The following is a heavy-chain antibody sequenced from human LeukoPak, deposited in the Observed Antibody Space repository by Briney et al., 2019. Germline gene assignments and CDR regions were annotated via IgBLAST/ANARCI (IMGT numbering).Heavy chain of an antibody. J-gene: IGHJ4*01. D-gene: IGHD4-17*01. CDR2: INHSGST. V-gene: IGHV4-34*01. Sequence: SETLSLTCAVYGGSFSGYYWSWIRQPPGKGLEWIGEINHSGSTNYNPSLKSRVTISVDTSKNQFSLKLSSVTAADTAVYYCAREVGVYGDNYWGQEPWSPSPQ. CDR1: GGSFSGYY. CDR3: AREVGVYGDNY.